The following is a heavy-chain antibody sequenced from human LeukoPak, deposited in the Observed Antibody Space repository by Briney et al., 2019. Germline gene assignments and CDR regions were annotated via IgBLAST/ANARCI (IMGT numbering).Heavy chain of an antibody. D-gene: IGHD7-27*01. CDR3: AIAAYLGRYFDY. CDR2: IKQDGSEE. Sequence: GGSLRLSCAASGFTFSSYWMSWVRQAPGKGLEWVANIKQDGSEEYHVDSVKGRFTISRDNAKNSLYLQMNSLRTEDTAVYYCAIAAYLGRYFDYWGQGTLVTVSS. CDR1: GFTFSSYW. V-gene: IGHV3-7*01. J-gene: IGHJ4*02.